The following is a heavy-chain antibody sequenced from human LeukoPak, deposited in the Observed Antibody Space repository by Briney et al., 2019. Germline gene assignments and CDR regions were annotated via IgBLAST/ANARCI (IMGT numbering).Heavy chain of an antibody. Sequence: PSETLSLTCTVSGGSISSSSYYWGWIRQPPGKGLEWIGSIYYSGSTYYNPSLKSRVTISVDTSKNQFSLKLSSVTAADTAVYYCARHRLSYGRVYYMDVWGKGTTVTVSS. CDR3: ARHRLSYGRVYYMDV. CDR2: IYYSGST. V-gene: IGHV4-39*01. CDR1: GGSISSSSYY. J-gene: IGHJ6*03. D-gene: IGHD5-18*01.